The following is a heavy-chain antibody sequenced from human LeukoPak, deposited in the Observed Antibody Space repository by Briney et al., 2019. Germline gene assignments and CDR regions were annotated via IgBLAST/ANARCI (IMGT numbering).Heavy chain of an antibody. CDR3: ARVDPRPKYSSSWYGPYFYYYMDV. J-gene: IGHJ6*03. V-gene: IGHV1-2*02. Sequence: ASVKVSCKASGYTFTGYYMHWVRQAPGQGLEWMGWINPNSGGTNYAQKFQGRVTMTRDTSISTAYMELSRLRSDDTAVYYCARVDPRPKYSSSWYGPYFYYYMDVWGKGTTVTVSS. CDR1: GYTFTGYY. CDR2: INPNSGGT. D-gene: IGHD6-13*01.